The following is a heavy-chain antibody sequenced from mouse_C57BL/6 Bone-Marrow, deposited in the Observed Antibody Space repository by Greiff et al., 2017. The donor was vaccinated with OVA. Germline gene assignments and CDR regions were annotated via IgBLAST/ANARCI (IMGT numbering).Heavy chain of an antibody. CDR3: GSYYYGKHYAMDY. Sequence: QVQLQQPGAELVRPGSSVKLSCKASGYTFTSYWMHWVKQRPIQGLEWIGNIDPSDSETHYNQKFKDKATLTVDKSSSTAYMQLSSLTSEDSAVYYWGSYYYGKHYAMDYWGQGTSVTVSS. J-gene: IGHJ4*01. D-gene: IGHD1-1*01. CDR2: IDPSDSET. CDR1: GYTFTSYW. V-gene: IGHV1-52*01.